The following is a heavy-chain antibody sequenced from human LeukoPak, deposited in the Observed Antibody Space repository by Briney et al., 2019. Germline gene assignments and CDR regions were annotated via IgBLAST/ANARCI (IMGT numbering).Heavy chain of an antibody. J-gene: IGHJ4*02. CDR2: IIPIFGTA. CDR3: ARGSTGNHSPPHFDY. V-gene: IGHV1-69*05. CDR1: GGTFSSYA. D-gene: IGHD3-10*01. Sequence: GSSVKVSCKASGGTFSSYAISWVRQAPGQGLEWMGGIIPIFGTANYAQKFQGRVTITTDESTSTAYMELSSLRSEGTAVYYCARGSTGNHSPPHFDYWGQGTLVTVSS.